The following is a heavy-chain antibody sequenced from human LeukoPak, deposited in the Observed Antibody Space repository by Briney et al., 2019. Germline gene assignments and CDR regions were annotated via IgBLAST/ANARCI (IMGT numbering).Heavy chain of an antibody. CDR2: INPNSGGT. CDR3: ARFPPSIAAAGTVLPWFDY. D-gene: IGHD6-13*01. Sequence: GASVKVSCKASGYTSTGYYMHWVQQAPGQGLEWMGWINPNSGGTNYAQKFQGRVTMTRDTSISTAYMELSRLRSDDTAVYYCARFPPSIAAAGTVLPWFDYWGQGTLVTVSS. CDR1: GYTSTGYY. V-gene: IGHV1-2*02. J-gene: IGHJ4*02.